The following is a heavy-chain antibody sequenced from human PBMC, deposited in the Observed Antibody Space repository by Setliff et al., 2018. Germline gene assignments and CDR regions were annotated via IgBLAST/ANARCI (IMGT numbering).Heavy chain of an antibody. Sequence: SETLSLTCTVSGASINSGTYYWAWIRQPPGKGLEWIGEIYHDGNPIYNPSAVHYTPSLKSRVSISVDKSRNQFSLKLTSVTAADTAVYYCARGGGGYHSDFWGPGILVTVSS. CDR3: ARGGGGYHSDF. V-gene: IGHV4-39*07. D-gene: IGHD3-16*01. CDR1: GASINSGTYY. J-gene: IGHJ4*02. CDR2: IYHDGNP.